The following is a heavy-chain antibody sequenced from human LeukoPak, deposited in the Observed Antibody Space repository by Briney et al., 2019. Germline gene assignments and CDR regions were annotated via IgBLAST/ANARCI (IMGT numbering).Heavy chain of an antibody. V-gene: IGHV4-39*01. Sequence: SETLSLTCSVSGGSISSSSHYWGWIRQPPGKGLEWIGSLYYSGSTYYNPSLKSRLTMSVDTSKNQFSLKLSSVTAADTAVYYCARHRGYYDSSGYPRFYYFDYWGQGTLVTVSS. J-gene: IGHJ4*02. CDR3: ARHRGYYDSSGYPRFYYFDY. CDR1: GGSISSSSHY. CDR2: LYYSGST. D-gene: IGHD3-22*01.